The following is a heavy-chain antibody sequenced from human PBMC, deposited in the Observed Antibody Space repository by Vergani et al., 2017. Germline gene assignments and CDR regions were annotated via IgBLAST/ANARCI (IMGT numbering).Heavy chain of an antibody. V-gene: IGHV3-30*03. CDR1: GFTSSYYG. D-gene: IGHD1-1*01. CDR2: ISYDGTQK. J-gene: IGHJ1*01. CDR3: ATKSCCTPGCQIGYFRE. Sequence: QVHLVESGGGVVQPGRSLRLSCVVSGFTSSYYGMHWVRQAPGKGLEWVAVISYDGTQKYYADSVKGRFTISRDNSKRTLYLQMNSLRTEDTAVYYCATKSCCTPGCQIGYFREWGQGTLVTVSS.